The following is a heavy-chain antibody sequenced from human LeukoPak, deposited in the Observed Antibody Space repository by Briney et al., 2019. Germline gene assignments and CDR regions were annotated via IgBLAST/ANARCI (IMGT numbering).Heavy chain of an antibody. V-gene: IGHV4-38-2*02. CDR2: IYQIGSA. J-gene: IGHJ5*02. Sequence: TSETLSLTCALSGYSIGTGYYWGWIRQPPGKGLKWIASIYQIGSAYYNPSLKSRVTISIDRSKNQFSLSLSSVTAADTAVYYCAREGSGSYYSWFDPWGPGILVTVSS. CDR1: GYSIGTGYY. D-gene: IGHD3-10*01. CDR3: AREGSGSYYSWFDP.